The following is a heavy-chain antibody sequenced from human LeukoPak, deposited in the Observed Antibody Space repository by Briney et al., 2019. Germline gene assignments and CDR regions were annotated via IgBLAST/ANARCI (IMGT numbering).Heavy chain of an antibody. V-gene: IGHV1-46*01. CDR2: INPSGGST. CDR3: ARDLASSGYYWD. D-gene: IGHD3-22*01. Sequence: GASVKVSCKASGYTFTSFYMHWVRQAPGQEFEWMGIINPSGGSTSYAQKFQGRVTMTRDTSTTTVYMELSSLRSEDTAVYYCARDLASSGYYWDWGQGTLVTVSS. CDR1: GYTFTSFY. J-gene: IGHJ4*02.